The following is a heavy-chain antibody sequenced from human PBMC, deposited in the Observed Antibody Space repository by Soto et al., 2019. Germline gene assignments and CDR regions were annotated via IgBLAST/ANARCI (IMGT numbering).Heavy chain of an antibody. Sequence: GASVKVSCEACGYRFTGYYMHWVRQAPGQGLEWMGWINPNSGGTNYAQKFQGWVTMTRDTSISTAYMELSRLRSDDTAVYYCARGAYYDSSGYYYPDAFDIWGQGTMVTVSS. V-gene: IGHV1-2*04. CDR1: GYRFTGYY. J-gene: IGHJ3*02. CDR2: INPNSGGT. CDR3: ARGAYYDSSGYYYPDAFDI. D-gene: IGHD3-22*01.